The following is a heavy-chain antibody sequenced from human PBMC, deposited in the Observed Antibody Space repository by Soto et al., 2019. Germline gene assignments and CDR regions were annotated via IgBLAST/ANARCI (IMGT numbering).Heavy chain of an antibody. J-gene: IGHJ4*02. Sequence: ASVKVSCKASGYTFTSYYMHWVRQAPGQGLEWMGIINPSGGSTSYAQKFQGRVTMTRDTSTSTVYMELSSLRSEDTAVYYCATIRDYYDSSGYYFDYWGQGALVTVPQ. CDR1: GYTFTSYY. D-gene: IGHD3-22*01. CDR2: INPSGGST. V-gene: IGHV1-46*03. CDR3: ATIRDYYDSSGYYFDY.